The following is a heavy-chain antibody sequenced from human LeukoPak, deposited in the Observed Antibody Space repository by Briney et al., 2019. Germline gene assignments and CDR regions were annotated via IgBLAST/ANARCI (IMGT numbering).Heavy chain of an antibody. J-gene: IGHJ5*02. CDR3: ATATIIWGSYRSWLDT. CDR1: GKSLTRVS. Sequence: GASVKVSCKVSGKSLTRVSIHWARQSPGKGLEWMGGLDPEHGGRLYAQTFQGRVTMTEDASTDTAYMELNRLRSEDTAVYYCATATIIWGSYRSWLDTWGQGTLVTVSS. D-gene: IGHD3-16*02. CDR2: LDPEHGGR. V-gene: IGHV1-24*01.